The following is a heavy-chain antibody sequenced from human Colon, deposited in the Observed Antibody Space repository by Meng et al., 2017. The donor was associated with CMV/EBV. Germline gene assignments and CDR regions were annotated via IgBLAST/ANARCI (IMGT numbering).Heavy chain of an antibody. D-gene: IGHD2-8*01. CDR2: IKLRGGDI. CDR3: TRGQGILYA. CDR1: GFSFSGYW. V-gene: IGHV3-7*01. Sequence: GESLKISCVASGFSFSGYWMTWVRQAPGSGLEWVAAIKLRGGDIQSADSVKGRFTISRDNAKNSLFLHMNGLSDEDTGVYHCTRGQGILYAWGQGTLVTVSS. J-gene: IGHJ5*02.